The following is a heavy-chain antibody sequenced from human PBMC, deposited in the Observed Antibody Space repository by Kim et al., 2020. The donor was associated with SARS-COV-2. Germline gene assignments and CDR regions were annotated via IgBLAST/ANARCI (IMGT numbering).Heavy chain of an antibody. V-gene: IGHV3-43*01. J-gene: IGHJ4*02. Sequence: ADSVKGRFTISRDNSKNSLYLQMNSLRTEDTALYYCAKGGYGPYSTNGYWGQGTLVTVSS. CDR3: AKGGYGPYSTNGY. D-gene: IGHD6-13*01.